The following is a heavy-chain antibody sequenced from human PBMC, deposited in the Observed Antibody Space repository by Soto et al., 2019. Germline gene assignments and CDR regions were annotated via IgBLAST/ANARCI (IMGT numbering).Heavy chain of an antibody. V-gene: IGHV3-33*01. CDR3: ARDGQVDIVATIHYYYYYYMDV. CDR1: GFTFSSYG. Sequence: GGSLRLSCAASGFTFSSYGMHWVRQAPGKGLEWVAVIWYDGSNKYYADSVKGRFTISRDNSKNTLYLQMNSLRAEDTAVYYCARDGQVDIVATIHYYYYYYMDVWGKGTTVTVSS. CDR2: IWYDGSNK. J-gene: IGHJ6*03. D-gene: IGHD5-12*01.